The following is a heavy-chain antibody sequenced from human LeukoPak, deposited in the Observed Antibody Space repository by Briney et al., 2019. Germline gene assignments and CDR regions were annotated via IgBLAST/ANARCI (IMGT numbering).Heavy chain of an antibody. CDR3: AKITKATTPNY. V-gene: IGHV3-23*01. CDR1: GLTFSNYA. CDR2: ITDSGRKT. D-gene: IGHD4-17*01. J-gene: IGHJ4*02. Sequence: GGSLRLSCAASGLTFSNYAMNWVRQASGRGLEWVSGITDSGRKTCYADSVKGRFSISRDNSKNTVYLQMSDLRAEDTAVYYCAKITKATTPNYWGQGTLVTVSS.